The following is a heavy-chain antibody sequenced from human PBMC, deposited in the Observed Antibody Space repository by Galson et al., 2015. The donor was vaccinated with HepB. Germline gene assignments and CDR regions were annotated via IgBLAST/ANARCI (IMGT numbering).Heavy chain of an antibody. CDR2: TYYRSNWYS. J-gene: IGHJ3*01. V-gene: IGHV6-1*01. D-gene: IGHD6-19*01. Sequence: CAISGDSVSSNSAAWNWVRQSPSRGLEWLGRTYYRSNWYSDYAISVKGRISINPDTSKNHFSLHLNSVTPEDTAVYYCVREAAVAATRGFDSWGQGTMVTVSS. CDR3: VREAAVAATRGFDS. CDR1: GDSVSSNSAA.